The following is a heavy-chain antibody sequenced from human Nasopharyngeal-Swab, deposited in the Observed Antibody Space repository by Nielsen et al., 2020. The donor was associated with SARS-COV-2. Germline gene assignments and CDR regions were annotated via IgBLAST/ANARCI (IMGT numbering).Heavy chain of an antibody. CDR2: ITWNSGV. V-gene: IGHV3-9*01. J-gene: IGHJ4*02. D-gene: IGHD4-11*01. Sequence: SLKISCVASGFTYDDYAMHWVRQAPGKGLEWVSGITWNSGVAYTDSVKGRFTISRDNARNSLYLQMNSLRTEDTAFYYCTKGRADYSNPSFDNWGQGTLVTSPQ. CDR1: GFTYDDYA. CDR3: TKGRADYSNPSFDN.